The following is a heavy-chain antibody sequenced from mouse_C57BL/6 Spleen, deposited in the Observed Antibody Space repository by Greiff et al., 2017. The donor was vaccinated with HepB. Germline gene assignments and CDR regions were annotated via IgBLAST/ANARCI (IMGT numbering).Heavy chain of an antibody. J-gene: IGHJ2*01. Sequence: QVQLQQPGAELVKPGASVKLSCKASGYTFTSYWMQWVKQRPGQGLEWIGEIDPSDSYTNYNQKFKGKATLTVDTSSSTAYMQLSSLTSEDSAVYYCARRNGSSSPYFDYWGQGTTLTVSS. CDR3: ARRNGSSSPYFDY. CDR2: IDPSDSYT. V-gene: IGHV1-50*01. D-gene: IGHD1-1*01. CDR1: GYTFTSYW.